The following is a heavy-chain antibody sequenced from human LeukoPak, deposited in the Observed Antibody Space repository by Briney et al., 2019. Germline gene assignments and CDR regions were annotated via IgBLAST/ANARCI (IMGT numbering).Heavy chain of an antibody. V-gene: IGHV4-59*08. CDR1: GGSIGTFY. CDR3: ARHIGGGIEDMDV. Sequence: SETLPLTCTVSGGSIGTFYWSWIRQSPGKGLEWIGYIYVTGTRYNPYLQSRVTISVDRSRNQFFLKLSSVTAADTAVYYCARHIGGGIEDMDVWGKGTEVIVSS. J-gene: IGHJ6*03. D-gene: IGHD3-16*02. CDR2: IYVTGT.